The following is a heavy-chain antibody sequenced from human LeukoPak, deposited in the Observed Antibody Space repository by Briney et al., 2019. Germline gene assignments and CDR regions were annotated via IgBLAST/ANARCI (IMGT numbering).Heavy chain of an antibody. D-gene: IGHD3-22*01. CDR3: ASTYYYDSNAYYYWA. J-gene: IGHJ4*02. V-gene: IGHV4-38-2*01. Sequence: SGTLSLTCAVSAYSISSGYYWGWIRQPPGKGLEWIGSMYHSGSTYYNPSLKSRVTISVDTSKNQFSLRLSSVTAADTAVYYCASTYYYDSNAYYYWAWGQGTLVTVSS. CDR2: MYHSGST. CDR1: AYSISSGYY.